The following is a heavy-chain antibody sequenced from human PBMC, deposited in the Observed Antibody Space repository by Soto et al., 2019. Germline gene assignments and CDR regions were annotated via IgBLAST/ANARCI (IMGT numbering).Heavy chain of an antibody. CDR1: GGSLSPYY. J-gene: IGHJ4*02. V-gene: IGHV4-59*08. D-gene: IGHD6-13*01. Sequence: QVQLQESGPGLVKPSETLSLTCTVSGGSLSPYYWTWIRQSPGKGLEWFGYVRYTGSTKYNPSLRGRVTMSVDTSRNQFTLTLSSVTAADTAVYYCARHSNIWWFDYWGQGTLVTVSS. CDR2: VRYTGST. CDR3: ARHSNIWWFDY.